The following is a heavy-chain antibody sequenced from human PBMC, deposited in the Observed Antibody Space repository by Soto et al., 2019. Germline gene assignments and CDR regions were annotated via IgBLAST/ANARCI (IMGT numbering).Heavy chain of an antibody. J-gene: IGHJ3*02. CDR2: IYYSGST. CDR3: AREERDAFDI. Sequence: QVQLQESGPGLVKPSETLSLTCTVSGGSISSYYWSWIRQPPGKGLEWIGYIYYSGSTNYNPSLKRRVTISVDTSKNQFSLKLSSVTAADTAVYYCAREERDAFDIWGQGTMVTVSS. CDR1: GGSISSYY. D-gene: IGHD1-1*01. V-gene: IGHV4-59*01.